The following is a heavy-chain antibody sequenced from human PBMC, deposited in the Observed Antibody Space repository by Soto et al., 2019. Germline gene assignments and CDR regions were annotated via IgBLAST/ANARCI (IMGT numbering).Heavy chain of an antibody. D-gene: IGHD3-16*01. V-gene: IGHV1-2*04. CDR3: ARDMGVGNRYFDY. J-gene: IGHJ4*02. Sequence: QVQLVQSGAEVKKPGASVRVSCKASGYTFTGYYMHWVRQAPGQGLEWMGWINPNSGGTNYAQKFQGWVTMTRDTSISTAYMELSRLRSDDTAVYYCARDMGVGNRYFDYWGQGTLVTVSS. CDR2: INPNSGGT. CDR1: GYTFTGYY.